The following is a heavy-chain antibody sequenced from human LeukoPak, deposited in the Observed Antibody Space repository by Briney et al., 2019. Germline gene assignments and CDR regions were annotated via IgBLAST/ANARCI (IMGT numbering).Heavy chain of an antibody. CDR1: GFTFDDYA. Sequence: GRSLRLSCAASGFTFDDYAMHWVRQAPGKGLEWVSGISWNSGSIGYADSVKGRFTISRDNAKNSLYLQMNSLRAEDTAVYYCARRSILQSFFGGNWYFDLWGRGTLVTVSS. J-gene: IGHJ2*01. CDR2: ISWNSGSI. CDR3: ARRSILQSFFGGNWYFDL. V-gene: IGHV3-9*01. D-gene: IGHD4-11*01.